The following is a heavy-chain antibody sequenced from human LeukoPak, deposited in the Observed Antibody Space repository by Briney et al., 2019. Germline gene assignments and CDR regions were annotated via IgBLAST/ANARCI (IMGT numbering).Heavy chain of an antibody. CDR1: GFTFSNAW. CDR2: IGGRGGSA. Sequence: GGSLRLSCAASGFTFSNAWMNWVRQSPGEGLERVSAIGGRGGSAYYADSVKGRFTISRDNSKNTLYLQMNSLRPEDTAVYYCAGWPSSSWYKVAAFGIWGQGTMVTVSS. D-gene: IGHD6-13*01. V-gene: IGHV3-23*01. J-gene: IGHJ3*02. CDR3: AGWPSSSWYKVAAFGI.